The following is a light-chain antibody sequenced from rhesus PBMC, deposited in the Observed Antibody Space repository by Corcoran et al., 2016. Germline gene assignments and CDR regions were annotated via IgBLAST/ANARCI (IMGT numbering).Light chain of an antibody. J-gene: IGKJ2*01. Sequence: DIVMTQTPLSLPVTPGEPASISCRSRQSLLHSNGNTYLYWSLQKPGTSPQLLFYLGSNRASWVPDRCSGSGSGTDFTLKISRVEAEDVGVYYCMQVIQLPYSFGQGTKVEIK. CDR2: LGS. CDR1: QSLLHSNGNTY. CDR3: MQVIQLPYS. V-gene: IGKV2-91*01.